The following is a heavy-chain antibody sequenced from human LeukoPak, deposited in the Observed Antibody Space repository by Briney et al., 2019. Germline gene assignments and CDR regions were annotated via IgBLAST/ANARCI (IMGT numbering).Heavy chain of an antibody. V-gene: IGHV3-23*01. J-gene: IGHJ4*02. Sequence: PGGSLRLSCAASEFSVGSNYMTWVRQAPGKGLEWVSTISGSGGSTYYADSVKARFTISRDNSQNTLYLQMNSLRAEDTALYYCAKAPTTAMITEFDYWGQGTLVTVSS. CDR2: ISGSGGST. D-gene: IGHD5-18*01. CDR3: AKAPTTAMITEFDY. CDR1: EFSVGSNY.